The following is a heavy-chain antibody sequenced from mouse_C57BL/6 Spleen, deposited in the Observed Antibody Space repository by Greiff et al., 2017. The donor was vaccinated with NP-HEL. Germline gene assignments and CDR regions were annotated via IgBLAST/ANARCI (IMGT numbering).Heavy chain of an antibody. J-gene: IGHJ3*01. CDR2: IHPNSGST. V-gene: IGHV1-64*01. CDR3: ETGKAY. CDR1: GYTFTSYW. D-gene: IGHD4-1*01. Sequence: QVQLKESGAELVKPGASVKLSCKASGYTFTSYWMHWVKQRPGQGLEWIGMIHPNSGSTNYNEKFKSKATLTVDKSSSTAYVQLSSLTSEDSSVYYCETGKAYWGQGTLVTVSA.